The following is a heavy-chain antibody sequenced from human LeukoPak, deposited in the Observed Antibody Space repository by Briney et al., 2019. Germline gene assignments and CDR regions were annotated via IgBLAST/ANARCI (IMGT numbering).Heavy chain of an antibody. CDR1: GYTFTGYY. J-gene: IGHJ1*01. V-gene: IGHV1-2*02. CDR2: XXXXSGGT. CDR3: ARDGVGYYDSSGYYYFQH. D-gene: IGHD3-22*01. Sequence: GASVKVSCKASGYTFTGYYMHWVRQAXGQXLEXXXXXXXXSGGTNYAQKFQGRVTMTRDTSISTAYMELSRLRSDDTAVYYCARDGVGYYDSSGYYYFQHWGQGTLVTVSS.